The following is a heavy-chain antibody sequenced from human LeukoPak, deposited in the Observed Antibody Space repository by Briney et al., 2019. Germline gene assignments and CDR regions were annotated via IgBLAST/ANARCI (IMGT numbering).Heavy chain of an antibody. D-gene: IGHD3-16*01. CDR2: INPNSGGT. Sequence: ASVKVSCKASGYTFTYFYIHWVRQAPGQGLEWMGRINPNSGGTDYAQNFRGRVTLTRDTSITTVHMEVTRLTSDDTAVYYCAITYANNAFDVWGQGTMVTVSS. V-gene: IGHV1-2*06. CDR1: GYTFTYFY. CDR3: AITYANNAFDV. J-gene: IGHJ3*01.